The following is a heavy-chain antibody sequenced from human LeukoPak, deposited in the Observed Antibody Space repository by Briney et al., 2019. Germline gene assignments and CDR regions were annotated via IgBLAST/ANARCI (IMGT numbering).Heavy chain of an antibody. CDR2: ISSSGSTI. V-gene: IGHV3-48*03. CDR1: GFTFSSYE. CDR3: ATPMTTVTEGDY. J-gene: IGHJ4*02. Sequence: GGSLRLSCAASGFTFSSYEMNWVRQAPGKGLEWVSYISSSGSTIYYADSVKGRFTISRDNSKNTLYLQMNSLRAEDTAVYYCATPMTTVTEGDYWGQGTLVTVSP. D-gene: IGHD4-17*01.